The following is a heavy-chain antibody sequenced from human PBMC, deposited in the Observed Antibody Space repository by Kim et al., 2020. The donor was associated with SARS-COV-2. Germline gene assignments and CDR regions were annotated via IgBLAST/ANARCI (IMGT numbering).Heavy chain of an antibody. CDR3: AREDSPNYYYYYGMDV. CDR1: GYTFTSYG. J-gene: IGHJ6*02. CDR2: ISAYNGNT. V-gene: IGHV1-18*01. Sequence: ASVKVSCKASGYTFTSYGISWVRQAPGQGLEWMGWISAYNGNTNYAQKLQGRVTMTTDTSTSTAYMELRSLRSDDTAVYYCAREDSPNYYYYYGMDVWGQGTTVTVSS.